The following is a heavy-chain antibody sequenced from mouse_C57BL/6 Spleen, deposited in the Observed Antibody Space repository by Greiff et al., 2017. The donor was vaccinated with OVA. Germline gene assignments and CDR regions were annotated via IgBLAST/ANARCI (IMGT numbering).Heavy chain of an antibody. D-gene: IGHD4-1*01. CDR2: IDPETGGT. CDR3: TRGSWDGFAY. J-gene: IGHJ3*01. V-gene: IGHV1-15*01. Sequence: QVQLQQSGAELVRPGASVTLSCKASGYTFTDYEMHWVKQTPVHGLEWIGAIDPETGGTAYNQKFKGKAILTADKSSSTAYMELRSLTSEDSAVYYCTRGSWDGFAYWGQGTLVTVSA. CDR1: GYTFTDYE.